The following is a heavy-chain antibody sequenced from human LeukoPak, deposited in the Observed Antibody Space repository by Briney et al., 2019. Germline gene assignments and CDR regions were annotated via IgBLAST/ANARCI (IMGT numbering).Heavy chain of an antibody. D-gene: IGHD3-3*01. J-gene: IGHJ4*02. CDR1: GFTFSSYA. Sequence: PGGSLRLSCAASGFTFSSYAMSWVRQAPGKGLEWVSAISGSGGSTYYADSVKGRFTISRDNSKNTLYLQMNSLRAEDTAVYYCAKGYYDFWSGYRLLNYWGQGTLVTVSS. CDR3: AKGYYDFWSGYRLLNY. V-gene: IGHV3-23*01. CDR2: ISGSGGST.